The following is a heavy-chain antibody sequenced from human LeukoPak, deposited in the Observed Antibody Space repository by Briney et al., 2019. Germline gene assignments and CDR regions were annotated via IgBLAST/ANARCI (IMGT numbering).Heavy chain of an antibody. CDR1: GYTFTGYY. D-gene: IGHD2-15*01. Sequence: GASVKVSCKASGYTFTGYYMHWVRQAPGQGLEWMGWINPNSGGTNYAQKFQGRVTMTRDTSISTAYMELSRLRSDDTAVYYCARDRLLLGVYYYYMDVWGKGTTVTVSS. J-gene: IGHJ6*03. V-gene: IGHV1-2*02. CDR3: ARDRLLLGVYYYYMDV. CDR2: INPNSGGT.